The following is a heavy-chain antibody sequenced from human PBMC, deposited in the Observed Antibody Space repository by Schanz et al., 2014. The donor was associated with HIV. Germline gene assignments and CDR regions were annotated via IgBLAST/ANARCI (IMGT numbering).Heavy chain of an antibody. J-gene: IGHJ6*02. D-gene: IGHD6-6*01. CDR2: ISGRAGFT. Sequence: EVRLLESGGGLGQPGGSLRLSCVGSGFTLSSYAMSWVRQAPGKGLECVSGISGRAGFTYHAESVKGRFTVSRDNSKNTLYLQMNNLRAEDTAVYYCARDRQPSSYRGLDVWGQGTTVTVSS. CDR3: ARDRQPSSYRGLDV. V-gene: IGHV3-23*01. CDR1: GFTLSSYA.